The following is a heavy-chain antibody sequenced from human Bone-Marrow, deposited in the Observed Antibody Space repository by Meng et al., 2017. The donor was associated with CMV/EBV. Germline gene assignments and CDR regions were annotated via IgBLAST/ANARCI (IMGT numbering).Heavy chain of an antibody. J-gene: IGHJ4*02. CDR2: ISHSGRT. D-gene: IGHD1-14*01. CDR3: ARNHGKSDFDY. V-gene: IGHV4-4*02. Sequence: CAVFGGSIRGSDWWTWVRQPPGKGLEWIGEISHSGRTNYTPSLKSRVTISVDKSKNQFSLKVSSVTAADTAVYYCARNHGKSDFDYWGQGTLVTVSS. CDR1: GGSIRGSDW.